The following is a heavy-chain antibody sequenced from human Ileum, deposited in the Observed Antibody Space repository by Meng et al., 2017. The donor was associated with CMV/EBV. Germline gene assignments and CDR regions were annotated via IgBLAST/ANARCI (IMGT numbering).Heavy chain of an antibody. D-gene: IGHD7-27*01. Sequence: CTTSGFTFTDYYMHWVRQAPGQGLEWMGRISAYSGATNYAQKFQGRVTITRDTSTSTAYLELSRLTSDDTAVYLCARYGDRIRLWGPSWGQGTLVTVSS. CDR3: ARYGDRIRLWGPS. CDR1: GFTFTDYY. J-gene: IGHJ5*02. V-gene: IGHV1-2*06. CDR2: ISAYSGAT.